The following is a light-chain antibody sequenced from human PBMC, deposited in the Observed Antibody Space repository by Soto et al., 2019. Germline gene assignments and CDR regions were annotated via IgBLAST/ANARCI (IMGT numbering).Light chain of an antibody. V-gene: IGKV1-5*01. CDR1: QSISGW. CDR3: QQYNSYSLYT. CDR2: DAS. Sequence: DIQMTQSPSTLSASVGDRVTITCRASQSISGWLAWFQQKPGKAPKLLIYDASTLESGVPSRFSGSGSGTQFTLTISSLQPDDFATYFCQQYNSYSLYTFGQGTKLEI. J-gene: IGKJ2*01.